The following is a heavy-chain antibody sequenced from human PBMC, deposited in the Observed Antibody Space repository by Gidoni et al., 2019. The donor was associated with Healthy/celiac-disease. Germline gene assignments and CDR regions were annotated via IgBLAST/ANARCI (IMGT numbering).Heavy chain of an antibody. CDR1: GGTFSSYA. CDR3: ARAAVAPLGGPHYYYYMDV. J-gene: IGHJ6*03. CDR2: IIPIFGTA. V-gene: IGHV1-69*01. D-gene: IGHD3-10*01. Sequence: QVQLVQSGAEVKKPGSSVKVSCKASGGTFSSYASSWVRQAPGQGLEWMGGIIPIFGTATYAQKFQGRVTITADESTSTAYMALSYLRSEDTALYYCARAAVAPLGGPHYYYYMDVWGKGTTVTVSS.